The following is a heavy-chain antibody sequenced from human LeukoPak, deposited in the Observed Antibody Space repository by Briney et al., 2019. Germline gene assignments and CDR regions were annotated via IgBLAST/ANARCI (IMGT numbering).Heavy chain of an antibody. Sequence: GGSLRLSCIASGFTFSNCWMSWVRQAPGKGPEWVANIKEDGSEKYYVDSVKGRFTISRDNAKNSLYLQMNSLRAEDTAVYYCARTIRGYWGQGTLVTVSS. J-gene: IGHJ4*02. D-gene: IGHD3-10*01. V-gene: IGHV3-7*01. CDR1: GFTFSNCW. CDR2: IKEDGSEK. CDR3: ARTIRGY.